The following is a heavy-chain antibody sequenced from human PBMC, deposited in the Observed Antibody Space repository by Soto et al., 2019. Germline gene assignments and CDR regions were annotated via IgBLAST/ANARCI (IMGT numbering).Heavy chain of an antibody. V-gene: IGHV3-7*04. CDR3: GRGHYGLDV. Sequence: QLVESGGDLVQPGGSLRLSCAASGFTFSDSWITWIRQAPGKGLEWVAHINQGGSETNYLDSVKGRFTITRDNAKNSVFLQLNSLRDEDTAVYYCGRGHYGLDVWGQGTTVTVSS. CDR1: GFTFSDSW. J-gene: IGHJ6*02. CDR2: INQGGSET.